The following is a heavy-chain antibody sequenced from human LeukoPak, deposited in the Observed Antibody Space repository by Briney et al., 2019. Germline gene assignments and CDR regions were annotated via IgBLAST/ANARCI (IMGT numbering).Heavy chain of an antibody. D-gene: IGHD3-3*01. Sequence: SETLSLTXAVYGGSFSGYYWSWIRQPPGKGLEWIGEINHSGSTNYNPSRKSRVTISVDTSKNQFSLKLSSVTAADTAVYYCARAYTASNYDFWSGYYHNDYWGQGTLVTVSS. CDR3: ARAYTASNYDFWSGYYHNDY. J-gene: IGHJ4*02. V-gene: IGHV4-34*01. CDR1: GGSFSGYY. CDR2: INHSGST.